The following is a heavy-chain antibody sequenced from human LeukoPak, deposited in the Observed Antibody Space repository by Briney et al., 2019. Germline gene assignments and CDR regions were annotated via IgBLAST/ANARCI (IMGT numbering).Heavy chain of an antibody. CDR3: ARGKDMTTVTTDLDY. J-gene: IGHJ4*02. CDR2: ISSSSSYI. Sequence: GGSLRLSCAASGFTFSSYSMNWVRQAPGKGLEWVSSISSSSSYIYYADSVKGRFTISRDNAKNSLYLQMNSLRAEDTAVYYCARGKDMTTVTTDLDYRGQGTLVTVSS. D-gene: IGHD4-17*01. V-gene: IGHV3-21*01. CDR1: GFTFSSYS.